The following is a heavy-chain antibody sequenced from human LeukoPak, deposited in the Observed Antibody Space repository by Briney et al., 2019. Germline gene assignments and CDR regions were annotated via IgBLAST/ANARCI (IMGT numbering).Heavy chain of an antibody. CDR3: TTGKRIAAAGIFDY. J-gene: IGHJ4*02. CDR1: GFTFSNAW. V-gene: IGHV3-15*01. D-gene: IGHD6-13*01. Sequence: GGSLRLFCAASGFTFSNAWMSWVRQAPGKGLEWVGRIKGKTDGGTTDYAAPVKGRFTISRDDSKNTLYLQMNSLKTEDTAVYYCTTGKRIAAAGIFDYWGQGTLVTVSS. CDR2: IKGKTDGGTT.